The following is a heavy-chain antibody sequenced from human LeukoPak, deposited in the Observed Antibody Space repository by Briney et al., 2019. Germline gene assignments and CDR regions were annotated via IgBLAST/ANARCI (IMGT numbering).Heavy chain of an antibody. Sequence: GGSLRLSCAASGFTFSSYAMSWVRQAPGKGLEWVSYINSGSNAKYYADSVKGRFTISRDNTKNSLFLQMNSLRAEDTALYYCAREPVAGVNDAFDIWGQGTMVTVSS. D-gene: IGHD3-16*01. J-gene: IGHJ3*02. CDR2: INSGSNAK. CDR3: AREPVAGVNDAFDI. V-gene: IGHV3-48*04. CDR1: GFTFSSYA.